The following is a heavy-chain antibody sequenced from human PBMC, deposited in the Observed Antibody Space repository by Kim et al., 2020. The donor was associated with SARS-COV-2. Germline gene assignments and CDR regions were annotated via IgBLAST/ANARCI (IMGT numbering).Heavy chain of an antibody. Sequence: GGSLRLSCAASGFTFSSYGMHWVRQAPGKGLEWVAVIWYDGSNKYYADSVKGRFTISRDNSKNTLYLQMNSLRAEDTAVYYCARGEYYDILTGYYLYYYYYGMDVWGQGTTVTVSS. CDR1: GFTFSSYG. CDR2: IWYDGSNK. CDR3: ARGEYYDILTGYYLYYYYYGMDV. D-gene: IGHD3-9*01. J-gene: IGHJ6*02. V-gene: IGHV3-33*01.